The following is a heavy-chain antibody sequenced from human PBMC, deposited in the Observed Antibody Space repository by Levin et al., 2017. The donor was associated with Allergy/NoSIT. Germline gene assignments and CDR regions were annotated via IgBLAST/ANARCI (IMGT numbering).Heavy chain of an antibody. J-gene: IGHJ4*02. CDR3: ASHSYYYDSSGYHTSYKFDN. CDR1: GFTFSNYA. Sequence: PGGSLRLSCAASGFTFSNYALSWVRQGPGKGLEWVSAVTSNGANTYYADSVKGRFTVSRDNSKNTLYLQMNSLRVEDTAVYYCASHSYYYDSSGYHTSYKFDNWGQGTLVTVSS. V-gene: IGHV3-23*01. CDR2: VTSNGANT. D-gene: IGHD3-22*01.